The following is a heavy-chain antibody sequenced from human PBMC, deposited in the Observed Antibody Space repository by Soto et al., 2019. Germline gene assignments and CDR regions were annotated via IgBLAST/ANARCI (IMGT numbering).Heavy chain of an antibody. V-gene: IGHV1-18*01. CDR3: AREVGGDDFWSGYYIGAFDI. J-gene: IGHJ3*02. CDR2: ISAYNGNT. CDR1: GYTFTSYG. Sequence: ASVKVSWKASGYTFTSYGISWVRQAPGQGLEWMGWISAYNGNTNYAQKLQGRVTMTTDTSTSTAYMELRSLRSDDTAVYYCAREVGGDDFWSGYYIGAFDIWGQGTMVTVSS. D-gene: IGHD3-3*01.